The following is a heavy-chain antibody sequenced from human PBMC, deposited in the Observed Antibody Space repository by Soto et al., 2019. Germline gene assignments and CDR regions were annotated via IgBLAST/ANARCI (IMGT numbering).Heavy chain of an antibody. V-gene: IGHV3-33*01. CDR2: IWYDGSNK. CDR3: ARDNGSGSDYYYMDV. CDR1: GFTFSSYG. Sequence: PVGSLRLSCAASGFTFSSYGMHWVRQAPGKGLEWVAVIWYDGSNKYYADSVKGRFTISRDNSKNTLYLQMNSLRAEDTAVYYCARDNGSGSDYYYMDVWGKGTTVTVSS. J-gene: IGHJ6*03. D-gene: IGHD3-10*01.